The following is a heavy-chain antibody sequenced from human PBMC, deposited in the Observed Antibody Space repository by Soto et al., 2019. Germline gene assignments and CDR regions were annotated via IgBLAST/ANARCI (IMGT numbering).Heavy chain of an antibody. D-gene: IGHD4-17*01. J-gene: IGHJ4*02. CDR3: ARSWNDYLFY. CDR1: SDSISSTKW. Sequence: SLSLTCAVSSDSISSTKWWSWVRQSPGKGLEWIGEIYPSGSTNYNPSLKSRVTISEDRSKNQFSLKLTPVTAADTAVYYCARSWNDYLFYWGQGTLVTVSS. V-gene: IGHV4-4*02. CDR2: IYPSGST.